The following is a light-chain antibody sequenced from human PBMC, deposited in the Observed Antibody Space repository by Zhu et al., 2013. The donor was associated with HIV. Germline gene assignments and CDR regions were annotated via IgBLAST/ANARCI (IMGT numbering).Light chain of an antibody. V-gene: IGKV4-1*01. CDR1: QSVLYSSNNKNY. Sequence: DIVMTQSPDSLAVSLGERATIHCKSSQSVLYSSNNKNYLAWYQQKPGQPPKLLIYWASTRESGVPDRFSGSGSGTDFALTISSLQAEDVAVYYCQQYYTTPVTFGGGTKVEIK. CDR3: QQYYTTPVT. J-gene: IGKJ4*01. CDR2: WAS.